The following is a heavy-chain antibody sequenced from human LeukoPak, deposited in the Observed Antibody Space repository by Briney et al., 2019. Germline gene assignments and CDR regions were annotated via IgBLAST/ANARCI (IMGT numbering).Heavy chain of an antibody. D-gene: IGHD6-19*01. Sequence: GGSLRLTCTASGFTFGDYAMSWFRQAPGKGLEWVGFIRSKAYGGTTEYAASVKGRFTISRDDPKSIAYLQMNSLKTEDTAVYYCTREALPRGYSSGWYPTDAFDIWGQGTMVTVSS. J-gene: IGHJ3*02. CDR1: GFTFGDYA. V-gene: IGHV3-49*03. CDR2: IRSKAYGGTT. CDR3: TREALPRGYSSGWYPTDAFDI.